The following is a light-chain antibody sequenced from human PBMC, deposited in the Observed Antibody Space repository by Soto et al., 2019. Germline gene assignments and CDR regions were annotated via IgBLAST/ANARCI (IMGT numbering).Light chain of an antibody. J-gene: IGLJ2*01. V-gene: IGLV2-11*01. CDR1: SSDVGGYNY. Sequence: QSALTQPRSVSGSPGQSVTISCTGSSSDVGGYNYVSWYQHHPGKAPKLMIYDVSRRPSGVPDRFSGSKSGNTASLTISGLQAEDEADYYCCSNAGTYTGVFGGGTKLTVL. CDR3: CSNAGTYTGV. CDR2: DVS.